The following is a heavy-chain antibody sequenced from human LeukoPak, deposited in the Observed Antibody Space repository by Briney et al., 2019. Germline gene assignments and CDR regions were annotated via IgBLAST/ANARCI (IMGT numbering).Heavy chain of an antibody. D-gene: IGHD3-22*01. J-gene: IGHJ5*02. Sequence: GGSLRLSCEVPGFMFRSDWMIWVRQAPGKGVEWVANIKQDGSEKYYADSVNGRFTIYRDNAKNSLYLQMNSLRHEDTAVYYCARDRRYYDTRGRSYGWFDPWGQGTLVTVSS. CDR1: GFMFRSDW. CDR2: IKQDGSEK. V-gene: IGHV3-7*01. CDR3: ARDRRYYDTRGRSYGWFDP.